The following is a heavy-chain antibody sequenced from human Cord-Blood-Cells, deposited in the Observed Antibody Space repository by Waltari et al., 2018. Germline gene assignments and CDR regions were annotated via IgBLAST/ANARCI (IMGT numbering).Heavy chain of an antibody. CDR2: SIPIIGTA. CDR1: GGTFSSYA. CDR3: AREYEYSSSYYYYGMDV. V-gene: IGHV1-69*12. J-gene: IGHJ6*02. Sequence: QVQLVQSGAEVKKPGSSVKVSCKASGGTFSSYAISWVRQAPGQGLEWMGGSIPIIGTANYAKKFKGRVTITADESTSTAYMELSSLRSEDTAVYYCAREYEYSSSYYYYGMDVWGQGTTVTVSS. D-gene: IGHD6-6*01.